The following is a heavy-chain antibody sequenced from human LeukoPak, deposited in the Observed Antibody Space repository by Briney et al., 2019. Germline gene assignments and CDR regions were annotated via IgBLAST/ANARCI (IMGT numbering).Heavy chain of an antibody. D-gene: IGHD3-10*01. CDR1: GASVTSGGFY. V-gene: IGHV4-39*01. Sequence: PSETLSLTCSVSGASVTSGGFYWGWLRQPPGKEPEWIATVYYTGSTYYSPSLKSRVTISIDTSKNQFSLRLTSVTATDTAVYHCARHSGSGSLSRPFDPWGQGTLVTVSS. CDR3: ARHSGSGSLSRPFDP. CDR2: VYYTGST. J-gene: IGHJ5*02.